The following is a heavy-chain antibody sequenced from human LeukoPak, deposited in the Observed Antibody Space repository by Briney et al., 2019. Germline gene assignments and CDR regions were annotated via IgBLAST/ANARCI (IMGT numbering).Heavy chain of an antibody. CDR3: ASIPYDYVWGSYRYPNDAFDI. CDR1: GFTFSRYW. D-gene: IGHD3-16*02. J-gene: IGHJ3*02. CDR2: ISSSSSYI. V-gene: IGHV3-21*01. Sequence: GGSLRLSCAASGFTFSRYWMSWIRQAPGEGLEWVSSISSSSSYIYYADSVKGRFTISRDNAKNSLYLQMNSLRAEDTAVYYCASIPYDYVWGSYRYPNDAFDIWGQGTMVTVSS.